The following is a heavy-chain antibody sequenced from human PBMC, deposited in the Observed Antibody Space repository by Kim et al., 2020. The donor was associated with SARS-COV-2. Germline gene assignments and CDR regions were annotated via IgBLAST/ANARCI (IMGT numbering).Heavy chain of an antibody. Sequence: GGSLRLSCATSGFTFSAYDMNWVRQAPGKGLEWLSFITKSSATIYYADSVQGRFTISRDNAKNSLYLQMYSLRDEDTALYYCVRDRMGGAFDIWGQGTMV. J-gene: IGHJ3*02. CDR1: GFTFSAYD. V-gene: IGHV3-48*02. CDR2: ITKSSATI. D-gene: IGHD3-16*01. CDR3: VRDRMGGAFDI.